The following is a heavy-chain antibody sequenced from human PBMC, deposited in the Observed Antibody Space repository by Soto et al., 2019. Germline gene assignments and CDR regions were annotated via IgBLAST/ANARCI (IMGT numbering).Heavy chain of an antibody. J-gene: IGHJ6*02. Sequence: QVQLVQSGAEVKKPGSSVKVSCKASGGTFSSYAISWVRQAPGQGLEWMGGSIPIFGTANYAQKFQGRVTITADESTSTAYMELSSLSSEDTAVYYCARDHVDTKSNGMDVWGQGTTVTVSS. CDR2: SIPIFGTA. CDR1: GGTFSSYA. D-gene: IGHD5-18*01. V-gene: IGHV1-69*01. CDR3: ARDHVDTKSNGMDV.